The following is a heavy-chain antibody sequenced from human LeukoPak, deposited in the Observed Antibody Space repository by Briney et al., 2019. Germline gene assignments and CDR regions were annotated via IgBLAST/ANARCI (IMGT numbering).Heavy chain of an antibody. CDR2: IGTAGEI. J-gene: IGHJ3*02. D-gene: IGHD1-26*01. CDR3: ARDLWELLLSGTGDAFDI. Sequence: GGSLRLSCAASGFTFRSYDMHWVRQATGKGLEWVSGIGTAGEIYYPGSVKGRFTISRENAKNSLYLQMNSLRAEDTAVYYCARDLWELLLSGTGDAFDIWGQGTMVTVSS. V-gene: IGHV3-13*01. CDR1: GFTFRSYD.